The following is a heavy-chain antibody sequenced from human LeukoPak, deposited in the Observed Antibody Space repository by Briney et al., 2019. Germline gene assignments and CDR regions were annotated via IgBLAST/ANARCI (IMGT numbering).Heavy chain of an antibody. D-gene: IGHD5-18*01. CDR1: GGSISSYY. CDR2: IYSSCIT. J-gene: IGHJ6*03. V-gene: IGHV4-4*07. Sequence: PSETLSLTCTVSGGSISSYYWSWIRQPAGKGLEWIGRIYSSCITTYNPSLKSRVTMSVATSKNQFSLMLNSVTAADTAVYYCARTAMVTNYYYYYYMDVWGKGTTVTVSS. CDR3: ARTAMVTNYYYYYYMDV.